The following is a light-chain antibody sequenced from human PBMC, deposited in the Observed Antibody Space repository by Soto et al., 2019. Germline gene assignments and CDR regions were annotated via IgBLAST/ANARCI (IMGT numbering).Light chain of an antibody. CDR2: AAS. CDR1: QSVTSN. J-gene: IGKJ1*01. Sequence: EIVMTQSPATLSVSPGERATLSCRASQSVTSNLAWYQQKPGQAPRLLIYAASTRATGIPARFSGSGSGTDFTLTISSLQSEDFAVYYCQQYNDWPQTFGQGTKVDIK. CDR3: QQYNDWPQT. V-gene: IGKV3-15*01.